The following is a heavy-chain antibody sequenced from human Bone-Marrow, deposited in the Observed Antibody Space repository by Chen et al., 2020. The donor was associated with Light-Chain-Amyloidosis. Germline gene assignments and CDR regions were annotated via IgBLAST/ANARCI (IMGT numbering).Heavy chain of an antibody. CDR1: GFTFSRYF. CDR2: IGEEGNEK. CDR3: ARESSVAAPYYLDY. Sequence: EVRLVESGGGLVQPGGSLRLSCAASGFTFSRYFMSWVRQAPGKGLEWVANIGEEGNEKYFVQSVKGRFTISRDNAKNAVYLQMHSLGAEDSAIYFCARESSVAAPYYLDYWGQGIRVTVSA. J-gene: IGHJ4*02. D-gene: IGHD6-25*01. V-gene: IGHV3-7*01.